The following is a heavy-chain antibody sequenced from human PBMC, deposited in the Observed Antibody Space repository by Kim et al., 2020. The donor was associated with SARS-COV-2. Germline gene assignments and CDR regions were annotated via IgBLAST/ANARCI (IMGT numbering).Heavy chain of an antibody. J-gene: IGHJ4*02. V-gene: IGHV4-59*08. CDR3: ARFAKWGSVADY. Sequence: SETLSLTCTVSGDFISTYYWSWIRQPPGKGLEWIGYVYYSGTTNYSPSLKSRVTISVDTSNNQFSLKLSSVTAADTAVYYCARFAKWGSVADYWGQGVLVTVSS. D-gene: IGHD7-27*01. CDR1: GDFISTYY. CDR2: VYYSGTT.